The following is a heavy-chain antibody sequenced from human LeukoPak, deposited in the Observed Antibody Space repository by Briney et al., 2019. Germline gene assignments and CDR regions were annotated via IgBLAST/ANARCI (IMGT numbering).Heavy chain of an antibody. J-gene: IGHJ3*02. Sequence: GGSLRLSCAASGFTFSSYSMNWVRQAPGKGLEWVSSISSSSYIYYADSVKGRFTISRDNAKNSLYLQMNSLRAEDTAVYYCARPVGYSYGTDAFDIWGQGTMVTVSS. CDR1: GFTFSSYS. V-gene: IGHV3-21*01. CDR3: ARPVGYSYGTDAFDI. CDR2: ISSSSYI. D-gene: IGHD5-18*01.